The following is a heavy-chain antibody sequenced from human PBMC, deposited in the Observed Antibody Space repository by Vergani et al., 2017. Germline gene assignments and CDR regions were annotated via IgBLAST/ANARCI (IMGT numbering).Heavy chain of an antibody. CDR3: ATATILKAFDI. J-gene: IGHJ3*02. V-gene: IGHV1-46*03. CDR2: INPSGCST. D-gene: IGHD2-2*02. Sequence: QVQLVQSGAEVKKPGASVKVSCKASGYTFTSYYMHWVRQAPGQGLEWMGIINPSGCSTSYAQKFQGRVTMTRDTSTSTVYMELSSLRSEDTAVYYCATATILKAFDIWGQGTMVTVSS. CDR1: GYTFTSYY.